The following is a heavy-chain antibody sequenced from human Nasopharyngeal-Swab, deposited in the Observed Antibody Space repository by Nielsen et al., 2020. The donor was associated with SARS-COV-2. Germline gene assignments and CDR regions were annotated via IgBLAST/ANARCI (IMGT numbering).Heavy chain of an antibody. D-gene: IGHD1-1*01. CDR1: GFNFSSYS. CDR3: AREANDDNNYRRGTEWFDP. J-gene: IGHJ5*02. CDR2: IKQGGGER. V-gene: IGHV3-7*01. Sequence: GESLKISCAVSGFNFSSYSMSWVRQAPGTGLEWLATIKQGGGERYYVDSVKGRLTISSDNAKNSVYLQINSLRAEDTAVYYCAREANDDNNYRRGTEWFDPWGQGTLVTVSS.